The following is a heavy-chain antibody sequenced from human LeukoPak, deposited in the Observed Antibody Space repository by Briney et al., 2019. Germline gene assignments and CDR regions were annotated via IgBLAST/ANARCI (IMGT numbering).Heavy chain of an antibody. Sequence: ASVEVSCKASGYTFTSNYMHWVRQAPGQGLEWMGIINPSDGSANSAQKFQGRVTMTRDTSTSTAYMELRSLRSDDTAVYYCARDLPVPYSSSWYDYWGQGTLVTVSS. CDR1: GYTFTSNY. J-gene: IGHJ4*02. CDR3: ARDLPVPYSSSWYDY. CDR2: INPSDGSA. D-gene: IGHD6-13*01. V-gene: IGHV1-46*01.